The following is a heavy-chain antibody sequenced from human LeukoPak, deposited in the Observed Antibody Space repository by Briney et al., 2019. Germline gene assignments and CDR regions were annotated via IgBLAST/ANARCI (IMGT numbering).Heavy chain of an antibody. Sequence: ASVKVSCKASGYTFTSYGISWVRQAPGQGLEWMGWISPYNGNTNYAQKLQGRVTMTTDTSTSTAYMELRSLRSDDTAVYYCAREARGDGYSLAMKYFDYWGQGTLVTVSS. CDR3: AREARGDGYSLAMKYFDY. D-gene: IGHD5-24*01. CDR2: ISPYNGNT. CDR1: GYTFTSYG. J-gene: IGHJ4*02. V-gene: IGHV1-18*01.